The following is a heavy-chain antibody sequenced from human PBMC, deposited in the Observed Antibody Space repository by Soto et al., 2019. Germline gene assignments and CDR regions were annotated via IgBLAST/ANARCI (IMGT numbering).Heavy chain of an antibody. CDR2: ISYDGSNK. CDR1: GFTFSSYG. J-gene: IGHJ4*02. V-gene: IGHV3-30*18. CDR3: AKDAAPYSYALEVDY. Sequence: QVQLVESGGGVVQPGRSLRLSCAASGFTFSSYGMHWVRQAPGKGLEWVAVISYDGSNKYYADSVKGRFTISRDNSKNTLYLQMNGLRAEDTAVYYCAKDAAPYSYALEVDYWGQGTLVTVSS. D-gene: IGHD5-18*01.